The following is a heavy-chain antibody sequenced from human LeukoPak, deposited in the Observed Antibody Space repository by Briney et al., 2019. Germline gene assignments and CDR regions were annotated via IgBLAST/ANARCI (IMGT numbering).Heavy chain of an antibody. J-gene: IGHJ6*03. CDR1: GYTFNTYN. V-gene: IGHV1-18*01. D-gene: IGHD5-18*01. Sequence: GASVKVSCKASGYTFNTYNINRVRQAPGQGLEWMGWISAYNGNTNYAQKLQGRVTMTTDTSTSTVYMELSSLISDDTAVYYCARVDTVNYYYYMDVWGKGTPVTVSS. CDR3: ARVDTVNYYYYMDV. CDR2: ISAYNGNT.